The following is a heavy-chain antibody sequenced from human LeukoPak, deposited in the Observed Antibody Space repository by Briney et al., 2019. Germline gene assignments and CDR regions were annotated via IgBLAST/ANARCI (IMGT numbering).Heavy chain of an antibody. CDR2: IHYSGVT. J-gene: IGHJ4*02. V-gene: IGHV4-39*07. D-gene: IGHD6-13*01. Sequence: PSETLSLTCTVSGGSISSSIYYWGWIRQPPGKGLEWIGSIHYSGVTYYNPSLKSRVTISVDTSKNQFSLKLSSVTAADTAVYYCARGGKQYYDYWGQGTLVTVSS. CDR3: ARGGKQYYDY. CDR1: GGSISSSIYY.